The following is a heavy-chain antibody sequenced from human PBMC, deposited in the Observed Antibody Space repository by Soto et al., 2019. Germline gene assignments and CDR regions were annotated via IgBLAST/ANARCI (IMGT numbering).Heavy chain of an antibody. CDR1: GFSLSTSGVG. V-gene: IGHV2-5*02. D-gene: IGHD1-1*01. J-gene: IGHJ6*02. Sequence: QITLKESGPTLVKPTQTLTLTCTFSGFSLSTSGVGVGWIRQPPGKALEWLALIYWDDDKRYSPSLKSRLTITKDTSKNQVVLTMTNMDPVDTATYYCAHSGTFHYYYYYGMDVWGQGTTVTVSS. CDR2: IYWDDDK. CDR3: AHSGTFHYYYYYGMDV.